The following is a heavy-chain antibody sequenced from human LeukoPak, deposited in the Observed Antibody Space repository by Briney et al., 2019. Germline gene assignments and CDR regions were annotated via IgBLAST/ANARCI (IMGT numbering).Heavy chain of an antibody. Sequence: RASVKVSCKASGYTFTSYDINWVRQATGQGLEWMGWMNPNSGNTGYAQKFQGRVTITRNTSISTAYMELSSLRSEDTAVYYCARGGYYYGSGSYYKNHYYYYYMDVWGKGTTVTVSS. CDR2: MNPNSGNT. J-gene: IGHJ6*03. D-gene: IGHD3-10*01. CDR1: GYTFTSYD. V-gene: IGHV1-8*03. CDR3: ARGGYYYGSGSYYKNHYYYYYMDV.